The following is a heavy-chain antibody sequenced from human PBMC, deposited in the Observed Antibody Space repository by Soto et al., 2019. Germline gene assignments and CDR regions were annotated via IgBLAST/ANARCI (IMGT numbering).Heavy chain of an antibody. CDR3: ARAAYKYYDFWSGPSHAFDI. CDR1: GGSISSGGYY. CDR2: IYYSGST. Sequence: KTSETLSLTCTVSGGSISSGGYYWSWIRQHPGKGLEWIGYIYYSGSTYYNPSLKSRVTISVDTSKNQFSLKLSSVTAADTAVYYCARAAYKYYDFWSGPSHAFDIWGQGTMVTVSS. J-gene: IGHJ3*02. D-gene: IGHD3-3*01. V-gene: IGHV4-31*03.